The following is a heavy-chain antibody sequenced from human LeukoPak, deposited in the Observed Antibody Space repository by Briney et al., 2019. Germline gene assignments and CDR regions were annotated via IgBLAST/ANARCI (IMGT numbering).Heavy chain of an antibody. CDR3: AKDLAGGYSYGYAPGYFDL. J-gene: IGHJ2*01. D-gene: IGHD5-18*01. V-gene: IGHV3-23*01. CDR2: ISGSGGST. Sequence: GGSLRLSCAASGFTFSSYAMSWVRQAPGKGLEWVSAISGSGGSTYYADSVKGRFTISRDNSKNTLYLQMNSLRAEDTAVYYCAKDLAGGYSYGYAPGYFDLWGRGTLVTVSS. CDR1: GFTFSSYA.